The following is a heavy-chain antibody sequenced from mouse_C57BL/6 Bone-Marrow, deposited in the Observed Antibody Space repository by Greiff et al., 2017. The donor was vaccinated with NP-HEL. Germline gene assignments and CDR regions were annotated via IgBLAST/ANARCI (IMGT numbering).Heavy chain of an antibody. D-gene: IGHD1-1*01. Sequence: DVHLVESGGGLVKPGGSLKLSCAASGFTFSDYGMHWVRQAPEKGLEWVAYISSGSSTIYYADTVKGRFTISRDNAKNTLFLQMTSLRAEDTAMYYCTRDYGSSPDYWGQGTTLTVSS. J-gene: IGHJ2*01. CDR3: TRDYGSSPDY. V-gene: IGHV5-17*01. CDR2: ISSGSSTI. CDR1: GFTFSDYG.